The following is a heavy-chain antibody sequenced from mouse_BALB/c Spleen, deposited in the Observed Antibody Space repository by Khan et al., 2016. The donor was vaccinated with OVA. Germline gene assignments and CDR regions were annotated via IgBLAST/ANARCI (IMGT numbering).Heavy chain of an antibody. Sequence: EVKLLESGPGLVKPSQTVSLTCTVTGISITSGNYRWSWIRKFPVTNLGWIETLYYIGTFPYNPSLTSRTTITRDTSKNQFFLEMNSLTAEDTATYYCARDYGSLYWFFDVWGAGTTVTVSS. J-gene: IGHJ1*01. D-gene: IGHD1-1*01. V-gene: IGHV3-5*02. CDR3: ARDYGSLYWFFDV. CDR2: LYYIGTF. CDR1: GISITSGNYR.